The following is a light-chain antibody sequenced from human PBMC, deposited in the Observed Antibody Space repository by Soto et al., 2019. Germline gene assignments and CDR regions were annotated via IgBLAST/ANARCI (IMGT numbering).Light chain of an antibody. J-gene: IGKJ4*01. V-gene: IGKV3-20*01. CDR3: HQYGTSPLT. CDR1: QSISGTS. CDR2: GAS. Sequence: EIVLAQSPGIVSLSPGERATLSCRASQSISGTSLAWYQQKPGQPPRLLIYGASSRATGIPDRFTGSGSATDFTLTISRMEPEDLGLYYCHQYGTSPLTFGGGTKVAIK.